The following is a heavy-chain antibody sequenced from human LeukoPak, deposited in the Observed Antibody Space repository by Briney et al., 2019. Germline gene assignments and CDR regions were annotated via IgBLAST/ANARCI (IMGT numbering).Heavy chain of an antibody. CDR3: ARDRRYSGYDYHYHGMDV. D-gene: IGHD5-12*01. CDR1: GFTFSSYW. Sequence: GGSLRLSCAASGFTFSSYWMHWVRQAPGKGLVWVSRINSDGSSTSYADSVKGRFTISRDNAKNTLYLQMNSLRAEDTAVYYCARDRRYSGYDYHYHGMDVWGQVPTVTVSS. J-gene: IGHJ6*02. V-gene: IGHV3-74*01. CDR2: INSDGSST.